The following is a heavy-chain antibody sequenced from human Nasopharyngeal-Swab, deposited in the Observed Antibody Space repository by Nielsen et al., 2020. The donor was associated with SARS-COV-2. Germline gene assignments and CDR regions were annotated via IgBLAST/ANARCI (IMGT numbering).Heavy chain of an antibody. V-gene: IGHV1-69*13. D-gene: IGHD1-26*01. CDR3: ARDAGGSYPGADAFDI. CDR1: GVTFSSYA. Sequence: SVKVSCKASGVTFSSYAISWVRQAPGQGLEWMGGIIPIFGTANYAQKFQGRVTITADESTSTAYMELSSLRSEDTAVYYCARDAGGSYPGADAFDIWGQGTMVTVSS. CDR2: IIPIFGTA. J-gene: IGHJ3*02.